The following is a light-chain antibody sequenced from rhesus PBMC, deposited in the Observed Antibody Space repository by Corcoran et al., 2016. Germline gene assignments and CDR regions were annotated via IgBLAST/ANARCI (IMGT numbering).Light chain of an antibody. J-gene: IGKJ3*01. Sequence: DIQMTQSPSSLSASVGDTVTITCRASQGISSWLAWYQQKPGKAPKLLIYKASSLQSGVPSRFSGSGSGTEFNITISSLQSEYFATYDCQQYSSRPVTFGPGTKLDIK. V-gene: IGKV1-22*01. CDR1: QGISSW. CDR2: KAS. CDR3: QQYSSRPVT.